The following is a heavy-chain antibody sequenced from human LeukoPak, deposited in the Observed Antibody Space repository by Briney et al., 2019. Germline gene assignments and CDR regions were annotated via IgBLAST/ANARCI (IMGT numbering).Heavy chain of an antibody. Sequence: SETLSLTCTVSGGSISSSSYSWGWIRQPPGKGLEWIGSIYYSGSTYYNPSLKSRVTISVDTSKNQFSLKLSSVTAADTAVYYCARESIGTSYYYYGMDVWGQGTTVTVS. CDR3: ARESIGTSYYYYGMDV. CDR1: GGSISSSSYS. D-gene: IGHD2-21*01. CDR2: IYYSGST. J-gene: IGHJ6*02. V-gene: IGHV4-39*02.